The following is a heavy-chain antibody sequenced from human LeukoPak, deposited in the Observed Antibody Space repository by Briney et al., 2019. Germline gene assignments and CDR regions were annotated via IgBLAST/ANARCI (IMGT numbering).Heavy chain of an antibody. Sequence: GGSLRLSCAASGFTFSSYSMNWVRQAPGKGLEWVSSISGSSSYIYYADSVKGRFTISRDNAKNSLYLQMNSLRAEDTAVYYCARDTNMYYDFWSGHPTPLDYWGQGTLVTVSS. CDR1: GFTFSSYS. CDR2: ISGSSSYI. CDR3: ARDTNMYYDFWSGHPTPLDY. D-gene: IGHD3-3*01. V-gene: IGHV3-21*01. J-gene: IGHJ4*02.